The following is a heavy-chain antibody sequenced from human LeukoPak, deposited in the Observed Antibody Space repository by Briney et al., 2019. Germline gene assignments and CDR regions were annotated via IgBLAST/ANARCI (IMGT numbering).Heavy chain of an antibody. J-gene: IGHJ4*02. CDR1: GGSISSSSYY. Sequence: PSETLSLTCTVSGGSISSSSYYWGWIRQPPGKGLEWIGSIYYSGSTYYNPSLKSRVTISVDTSKNQFSLKLSSVTAADTAVYYCASSLARGYDCSSTSCSMSLDYFDYWGQGTLVTVSS. CDR2: IYYSGST. D-gene: IGHD2-2*01. CDR3: ASSLARGYDCSSTSCSMSLDYFDY. V-gene: IGHV4-39*01.